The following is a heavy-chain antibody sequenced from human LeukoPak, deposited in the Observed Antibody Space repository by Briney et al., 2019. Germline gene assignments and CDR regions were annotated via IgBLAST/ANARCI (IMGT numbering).Heavy chain of an antibody. D-gene: IGHD5-18*01. CDR3: ASQSDSYGLPSDH. CDR1: GFNFSNYA. Sequence: GGSLRLSCVASGFNFSNYAMHWVRQAPGMGLQWVAVISFDGSDKYYRDSVKGRFTISRDNSRNTVYLQIDSVRIEDTAIYYCASQSDSYGLPSDHWGQGTLVSVSS. V-gene: IGHV3-30*04. CDR2: ISFDGSDK. J-gene: IGHJ4*02.